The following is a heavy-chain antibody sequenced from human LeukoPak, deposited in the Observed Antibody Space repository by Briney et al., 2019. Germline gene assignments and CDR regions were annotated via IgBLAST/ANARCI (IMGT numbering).Heavy chain of an antibody. Sequence: ASVKVSCKASGFTFTGYYMHWVRQAPGQGLEWMGWINPNSGGTNYAQKFQGRVTMTRDTFISTAYMELSRLRSDDTAVYYCARAVFGVPPFGGDYMDVWGKGTTVTVSS. V-gene: IGHV1-2*02. D-gene: IGHD3-3*01. CDR3: ARAVFGVPPFGGDYMDV. CDR1: GFTFTGYY. J-gene: IGHJ6*03. CDR2: INPNSGGT.